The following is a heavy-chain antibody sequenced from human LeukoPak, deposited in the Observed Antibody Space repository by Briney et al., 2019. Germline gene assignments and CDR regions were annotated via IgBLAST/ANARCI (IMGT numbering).Heavy chain of an antibody. V-gene: IGHV3-30*02. CDR2: IWYYGSNK. CDR3: AKGRYFDDSLFDP. D-gene: IGHD3-9*01. CDR1: GFTFSSFG. J-gene: IGHJ5*02. Sequence: GGSLTLFCAASGFTFSSFGMHWLRQAPGKGLEGVAFIWYYGSNKFYTDSVKGRFPISRDNSKNTLYLQMDSLRAEGTAVYFCAKGRYFDDSLFDPSGEGTLVTVSS.